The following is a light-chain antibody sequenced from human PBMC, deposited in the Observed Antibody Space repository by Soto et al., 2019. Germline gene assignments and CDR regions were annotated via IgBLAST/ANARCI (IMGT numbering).Light chain of an antibody. CDR1: QSVLYSSNNKNY. CDR3: QQYYSTPIT. J-gene: IGKJ5*01. Sequence: DIVMTHSPDSLAVSLGERATINCKSSQSVLYSSNNKNYLAWYQQKPGQPPKLLIYWASTRESGVPDRFSGSGSGTDFTLTISSLQAEDVAVYYCQQYYSTPITFGQGT. CDR2: WAS. V-gene: IGKV4-1*01.